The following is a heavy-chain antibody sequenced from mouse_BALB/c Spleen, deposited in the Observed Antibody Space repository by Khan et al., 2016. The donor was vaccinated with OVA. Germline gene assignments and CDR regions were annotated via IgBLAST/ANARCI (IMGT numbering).Heavy chain of an antibody. CDR1: GFTFSSFG. CDR2: INSGSSTT. CDR3: AGGNCAY. Sequence: EVQLVESGAGLVQPGGSRKLSCAASGFTFSSFGMHWVRQAPEKGLEWVAYINSGSSTTYYADPVKGRFTISRDNPNNTLFLQMTSLRSEDTAISYCAGGNCAYWGQGTTLTVSS. V-gene: IGHV5-17*02. J-gene: IGHJ2*01.